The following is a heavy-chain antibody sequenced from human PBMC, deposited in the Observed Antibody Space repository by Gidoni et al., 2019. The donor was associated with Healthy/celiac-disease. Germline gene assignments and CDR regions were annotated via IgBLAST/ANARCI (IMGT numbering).Heavy chain of an antibody. J-gene: IGHJ4*02. CDR3: ARTPGSHWTYLDY. Sequence: QVTLKESGPALVKPTQTLTLTCTFSGFSLSTSGMRVSWIRQPPGKALERLARIDWDDDKFYSTSLKTRLTISKDTSKNQVVLTMTNMDPVDTATYYCARTPGSHWTYLDYWGQGTLVTVSS. V-gene: IGHV2-70*04. CDR1: GFSLSTSGMR. D-gene: IGHD1-26*01. CDR2: IDWDDDK.